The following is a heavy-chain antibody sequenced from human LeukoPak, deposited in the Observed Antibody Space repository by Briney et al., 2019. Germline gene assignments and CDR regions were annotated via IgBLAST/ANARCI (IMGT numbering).Heavy chain of an antibody. CDR3: ARAYYYGSGSYYESAFDI. D-gene: IGHD3-10*01. Sequence: ASVKVSRKASGYTFTGYYMHWVRQAPGQGLERMGWINPNSGGTEYAQKFQGRVTMTRDTSINTAYMELSRLKSDDTAVYYCARAYYYGSGSYYESAFDIWGQGTMVTVSS. V-gene: IGHV1-2*02. J-gene: IGHJ3*02. CDR1: GYTFTGYY. CDR2: INPNSGGT.